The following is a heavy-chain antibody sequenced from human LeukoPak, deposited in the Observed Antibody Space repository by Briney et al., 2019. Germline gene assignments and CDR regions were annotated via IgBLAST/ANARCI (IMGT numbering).Heavy chain of an antibody. J-gene: IGHJ5*02. D-gene: IGHD3-10*01. V-gene: IGHV3-23*01. CDR2: ISGSGGST. Sequence: GGSLKLSCAASGFTFSSYWMHWVRQPPGKGLMWVSAISGSGGSTYYADSVKGRFTISRDNSKNTLYLQMNSLRAEDTAVYYCAKNQVRGVIIERPLTSWGQGTLVTVSS. CDR1: GFTFSSYW. CDR3: AKNQVRGVIIERPLTS.